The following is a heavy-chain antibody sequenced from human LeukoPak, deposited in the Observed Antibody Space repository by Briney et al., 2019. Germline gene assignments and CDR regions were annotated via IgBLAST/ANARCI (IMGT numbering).Heavy chain of an antibody. Sequence: GGSLRLSCAASGFTFSSYWMSWVRQAPGKGLEWVANIKQDGSEKYFVDSVKGRFTISRDNAKNSLYLQMNSLRAEDTAVYYCARVLGCTNGVCYDYYYYGMDVWGQGTTVTVSS. CDR3: ARVLGCTNGVCYDYYYYGMDV. CDR1: GFTFSSYW. V-gene: IGHV3-7*01. CDR2: IKQDGSEK. D-gene: IGHD2-8*01. J-gene: IGHJ6*02.